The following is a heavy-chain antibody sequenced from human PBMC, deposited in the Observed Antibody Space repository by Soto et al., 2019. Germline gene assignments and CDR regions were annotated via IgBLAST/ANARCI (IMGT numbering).Heavy chain of an antibody. Sequence: SETLSLTCTASGGSSTSSSHFWGWVRQPPGKGLEWIGTIYFTGNTYYTPSLKSQLTMSIDTSKNEFSLRLNSVAAADTAVYYCAGQTFTRAAASYGRSNWFDPWGPGTLVTVSS. CDR3: AGQTFTRAAASYGRSNWFDP. CDR2: IYFTGNT. V-gene: IGHV4-39*01. D-gene: IGHD3-16*01. CDR1: GGSSTSSSHF. J-gene: IGHJ5*02.